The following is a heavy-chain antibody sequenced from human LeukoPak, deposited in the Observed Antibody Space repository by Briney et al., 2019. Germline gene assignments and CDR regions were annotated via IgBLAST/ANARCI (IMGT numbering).Heavy chain of an antibody. CDR1: GYTFNTFG. J-gene: IGHJ5*02. CDR2: ISGYNGDT. D-gene: IGHD4-17*01. V-gene: IGHV1-18*01. Sequence: ASVKVSCRASGYTFNTFGVAWVRQAPGQGLEWMRWISGYNGDTDYAANLQGRVTLTTDTSTNTAYMELRSLRSDDAAVYYCARSGDGNWFDPWGQGTLVTVSS. CDR3: ARSGDGNWFDP.